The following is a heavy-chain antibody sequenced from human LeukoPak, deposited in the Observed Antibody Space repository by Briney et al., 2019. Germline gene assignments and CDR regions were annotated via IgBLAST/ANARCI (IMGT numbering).Heavy chain of an antibody. Sequence: GRSLRLSCAASGFTFSSYVMHWVRQPPGKGLEWVAVISYDGSNEHYVDSVKGRFTISRDNSKNTLYVQMNSLRAEDTAVYYCARSGDTNRNWFDPWGQGTLVTASS. D-gene: IGHD1-14*01. CDR3: ARSGDTNRNWFDP. V-gene: IGHV3-30-3*01. J-gene: IGHJ5*02. CDR1: GFTFSSYV. CDR2: ISYDGSNE.